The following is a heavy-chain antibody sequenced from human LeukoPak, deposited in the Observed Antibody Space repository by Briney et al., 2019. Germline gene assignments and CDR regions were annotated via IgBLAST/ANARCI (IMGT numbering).Heavy chain of an antibody. CDR1: GDSISRTSYY. J-gene: IGHJ4*02. CDR3: ARSTSSGFDY. D-gene: IGHD3-22*01. Sequence: SETLSLTCTVSGDSISRTSYYWDWIRQPPGKGLEWIGNINYSGNTYYNPSLKSRVTISVDTSKNQFSLSLTSVTAADTAVYYCARSTSSGFDYWGQGTLVTVSS. CDR2: INYSGNT. V-gene: IGHV4-39*01.